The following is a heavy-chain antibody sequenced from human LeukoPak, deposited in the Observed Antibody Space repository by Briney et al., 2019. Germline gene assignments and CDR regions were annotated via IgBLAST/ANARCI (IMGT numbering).Heavy chain of an antibody. Sequence: GGSLRLSCAASGFTFSSYWMSWVRQAPGKGLEWVANIKQDGSEKYYVDSVKGRFTISRDNAKNSLYLQMNSLRAEDTAVYYXXRGVVRYGDYFDYWGQGTLVTVSS. D-gene: IGHD4-17*01. CDR2: IKQDGSEK. V-gene: IGHV3-7*01. CDR1: GFTFSSYW. CDR3: XRGVVRYGDYFDY. J-gene: IGHJ4*02.